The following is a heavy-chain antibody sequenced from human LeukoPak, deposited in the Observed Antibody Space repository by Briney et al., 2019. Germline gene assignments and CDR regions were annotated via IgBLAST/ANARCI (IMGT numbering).Heavy chain of an antibody. CDR1: GGSFSGYY. CDR3: ARGGLNSNFFDS. D-gene: IGHD4-11*01. Sequence: SETLSLTCAVYGGSFSGYYWSWIRQPPGKGLEWIGEINHSGSTNYNPSLKSRVTISVDTSKNQFSLKLSSVTAADTAVYYCARGGLNSNFFDSWGQGTLVTVSS. CDR2: INHSGST. V-gene: IGHV4-34*01. J-gene: IGHJ4*02.